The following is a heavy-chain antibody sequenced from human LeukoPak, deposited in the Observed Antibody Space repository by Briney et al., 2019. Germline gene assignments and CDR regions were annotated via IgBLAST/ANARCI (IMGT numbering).Heavy chain of an antibody. V-gene: IGHV4-34*01. CDR2: INHSGST. CDR3: ARKGGVRGVIITGPYYYGMDV. D-gene: IGHD3-10*01. Sequence: SETLSLTCAVYGGSFSGYYWSWIRQPPGKGLEWIGEINHSGSTNYNPSLKSRVTIPVDTSKNQFSLKLSSVTAADTAVYYCARKGGVRGVIITGPYYYGMDVWGQGTTVTVSS. J-gene: IGHJ6*02. CDR1: GGSFSGYY.